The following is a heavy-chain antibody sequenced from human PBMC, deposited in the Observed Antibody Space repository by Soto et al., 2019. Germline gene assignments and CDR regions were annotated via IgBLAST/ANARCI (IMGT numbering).Heavy chain of an antibody. CDR2: INPNSGGT. CDR1: GYTFTGYY. J-gene: IGHJ4*02. D-gene: IGHD6-19*01. V-gene: IGHV1-2*04. CDR3: ARVNSSGWYGLDY. Sequence: AVKVSCKASGYTFTGYYMHWVRQAPGQGLEWMGWINPNSGGTNYAQKFQGWVTMTRDTSISTAYMELSRLRSDDTAVYYCARVNSSGWYGLDYWGQGTLVTVSS.